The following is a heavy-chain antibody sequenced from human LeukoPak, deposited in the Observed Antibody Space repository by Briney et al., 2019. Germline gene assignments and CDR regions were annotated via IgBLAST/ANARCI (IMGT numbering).Heavy chain of an antibody. V-gene: IGHV4-59*01. CDR2: IYYSGST. Sequence: SETLSPTCTVSGGSISSYYWSWIRQPPGKGLEWIGYIYYSGSTNYNPSLKSRVTISVDTSKNQFSLKLSSVTAADTAVYYCARAYYYDSSGYAFDIWGQGTMVTVSS. J-gene: IGHJ3*02. CDR1: GGSISSYY. CDR3: ARAYYYDSSGYAFDI. D-gene: IGHD3-22*01.